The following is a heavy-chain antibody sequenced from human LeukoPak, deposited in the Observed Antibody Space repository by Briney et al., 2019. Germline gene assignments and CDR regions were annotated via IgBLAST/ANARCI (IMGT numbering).Heavy chain of an antibody. CDR2: IIPIFGTA. J-gene: IGHJ6*02. CDR1: GGTFSSYA. CDR3: AREFYGDSPGVYYYGMDV. Sequence: SVKVSCKASGGTFSSYAISWVRQTPGQGLEWMGGIIPIFGTANYAQKFQGRVTITADESTSTAYMELSSLRSEDTAVYYCAREFYGDSPGVYYYGMDVWGQGTTVTVSS. D-gene: IGHD4-17*01. V-gene: IGHV1-69*13.